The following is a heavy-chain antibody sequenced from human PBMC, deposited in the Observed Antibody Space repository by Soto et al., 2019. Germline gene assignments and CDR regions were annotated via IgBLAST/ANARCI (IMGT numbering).Heavy chain of an antibody. J-gene: IGHJ4*02. V-gene: IGHV3-23*01. CDR3: AKVRPDYSSSWLRFGVVDY. CDR2: ISGSGGST. D-gene: IGHD6-13*01. Sequence: GGSRRLSFPASGLTFSSYAISWVRQAQGKGLEWVSAISGSGGSTYYADSVKGRFTISRDNSKNTLYLQMNSLRAEDTAVYYCAKVRPDYSSSWLRFGVVDYWGQGTLVTVSS. CDR1: GLTFSSYA.